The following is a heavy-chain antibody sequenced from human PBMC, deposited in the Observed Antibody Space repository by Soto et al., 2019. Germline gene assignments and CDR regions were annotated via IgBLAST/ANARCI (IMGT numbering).Heavy chain of an antibody. V-gene: IGHV3-15*01. J-gene: IGHJ3*02. CDR3: TTTRPGTNVFDN. Sequence: KPGGSLRLSCAASGFTLSNYSMSWVRQTPGKGLECIGRIRSKTDGGTTEYAAPVEGRFTISRDDSKNTLYLQMGGLKTEDTAVYYCTTTRPGTNVFDNWGQGTLVTVSS. CDR2: IRSKTDGGTT. CDR1: GFTLSNYS. D-gene: IGHD6-13*01.